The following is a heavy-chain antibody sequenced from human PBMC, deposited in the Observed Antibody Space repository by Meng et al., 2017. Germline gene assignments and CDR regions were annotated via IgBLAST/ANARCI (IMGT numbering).Heavy chain of an antibody. V-gene: IGHV1-8*01. J-gene: IGHJ4*02. CDR2: MNPNSSKT. CDR3: ARFVEYSGSSGEVDFDY. D-gene: IGHD1-26*01. CDR1: SYIFTSYD. Sequence: ASAKVICYASSYIFTSYDINWVRQATGQGLEWMGWMNPNSSKTGYAQKVQGRVTMTTSTSISTRYMELSSLRAEDTAVYYCARFVEYSGSSGEVDFDYWGQGTLVTVSS.